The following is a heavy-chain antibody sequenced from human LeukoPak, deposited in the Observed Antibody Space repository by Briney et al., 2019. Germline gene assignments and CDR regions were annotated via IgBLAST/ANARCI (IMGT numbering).Heavy chain of an antibody. CDR1: GFTFSSYA. J-gene: IGHJ4*02. Sequence: GGSLRLSCAASGFTFSSYAMGWVRQAPGKGLEWVSTINSYGAYTYYADSVRGRFTISRDNSKNTLYLQMNSLRAEDTAVFYCAKRDSSGSYYFDYWGQGTLVTVSS. V-gene: IGHV3-23*01. D-gene: IGHD3-22*01. CDR2: INSYGAYT. CDR3: AKRDSSGSYYFDY.